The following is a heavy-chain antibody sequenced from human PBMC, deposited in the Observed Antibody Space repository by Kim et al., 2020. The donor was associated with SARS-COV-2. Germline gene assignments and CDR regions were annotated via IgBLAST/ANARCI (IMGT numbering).Heavy chain of an antibody. D-gene: IGHD3-22*01. V-gene: IGHV4-30-2*03. Sequence: YNPSHKSRVTIAVDTSKNQFSLKLSSVTAADTAVYYCARPNSSGSYYFDYWGQGTLVTVSS. J-gene: IGHJ4*02. CDR3: ARPNSSGSYYFDY.